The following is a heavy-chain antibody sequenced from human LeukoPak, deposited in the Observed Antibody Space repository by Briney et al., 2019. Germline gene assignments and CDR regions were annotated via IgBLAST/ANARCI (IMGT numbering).Heavy chain of an antibody. D-gene: IGHD1-1*01. J-gene: IGHJ4*02. CDR3: KSGGAAPGSFDY. CDR1: GFTFSSYW. CDR2: IKYNGNEE. V-gene: IGHV3-7*01. Sequence: GGSLRLSCAASGFTFSSYWMSWMRQAPGKGLEWVANIKYNGNEEYYVDSVKGRFTISRDNAKNSLYLQLNSLRVEDTAVYYCKSGGAAPGSFDYWGQGTLVTVSP.